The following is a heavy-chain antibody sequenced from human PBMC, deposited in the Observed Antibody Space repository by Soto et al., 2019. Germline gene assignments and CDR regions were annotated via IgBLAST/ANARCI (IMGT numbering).Heavy chain of an antibody. CDR2: INPNSGGT. D-gene: IGHD3-10*01. V-gene: IGHV1-2*02. CDR1: GYTFTGYY. CDR3: ARDQTPGTPYFDY. J-gene: IGHJ4*02. Sequence: ASVKVSCKASGYTFTGYYMHWVRQAPVQGLEWMGWINPNSGGTNYAQKFQGRVTMTRDTSISTAYMELSRLRSDDTAVYYCARDQTPGTPYFDYWGQGTLVTVSS.